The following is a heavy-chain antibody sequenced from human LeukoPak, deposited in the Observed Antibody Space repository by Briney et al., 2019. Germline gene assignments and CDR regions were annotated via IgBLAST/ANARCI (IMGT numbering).Heavy chain of an antibody. CDR2: ISSNGGST. J-gene: IGHJ3*02. CDR3: ARRGAATDAFDI. V-gene: IGHV3-64*01. CDR1: GFTFSSYA. D-gene: IGHD1-26*01. Sequence: GGSLRLSCAASGFTFSSYAMHWVRQAPGKGLEYVSAISSNGGSTYYANSVKGRFTISRDNSKNTLYLQMGSLRAEDMAVYYCARRGAATDAFDIWGQGTLVTVSS.